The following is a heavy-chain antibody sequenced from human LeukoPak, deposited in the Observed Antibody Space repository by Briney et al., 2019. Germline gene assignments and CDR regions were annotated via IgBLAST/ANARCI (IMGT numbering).Heavy chain of an antibody. CDR2: VRYDGTTN. CDR3: AKGGPSVAATFDH. CDR1: QVTFNKYG. V-gene: IGHV3-30*02. Sequence: RGVSLRLSCATSQVTFNKYGMHWVRQAPGRGLEWVAFVRYDGTTNQYSDSVKGRFFISRDNSRDMLFLRMDNLSSDDTAVYYCAKGGPSVAATFDHWGQGTRVIVSS. D-gene: IGHD6-19*01. J-gene: IGHJ4*02.